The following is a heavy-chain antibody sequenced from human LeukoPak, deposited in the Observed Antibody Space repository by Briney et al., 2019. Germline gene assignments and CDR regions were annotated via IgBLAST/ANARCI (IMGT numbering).Heavy chain of an antibody. CDR1: GFNVNNH. D-gene: IGHD2-15*01. CDR2: IISGGKT. Sequence: GGSLRLSCAATGFNVNNHLTWVRQAPGKGLEWVSFIISGGKTDYADSVKDRFIISRDISKNTLNLQMNNLRVEDTAVYYCAGGPYCSGGSCYSYTWFDPWGQGTPVTVSS. CDR3: AGGPYCSGGSCYSYTWFDP. V-gene: IGHV3-66*01. J-gene: IGHJ5*02.